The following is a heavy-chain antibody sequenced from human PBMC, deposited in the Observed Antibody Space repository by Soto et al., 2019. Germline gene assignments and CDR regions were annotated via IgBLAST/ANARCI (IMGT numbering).Heavy chain of an antibody. D-gene: IGHD1-1*01. CDR3: ARGTRVSSTGTGAD. Sequence: PVGSLRLSCSVSVFTFSAYWMHWVRQFPGKCLTWVSRISDDGSTATYADSVKGRFVISRDNAKNSLYLEMNTLRADDSGLYYCARGTRVSSTGTGADWGRATLVSVSS. CDR1: VFTFSAYW. CDR2: ISDDGSTA. V-gene: IGHV3-74*01. J-gene: IGHJ4*02.